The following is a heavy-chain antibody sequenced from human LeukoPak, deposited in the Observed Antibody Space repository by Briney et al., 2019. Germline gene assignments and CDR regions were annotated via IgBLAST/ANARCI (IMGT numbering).Heavy chain of an antibody. CDR1: GGSISSSSYY. V-gene: IGHV4-61*01. Sequence: SETLSLTCTASGGSISSSSYYWSWIRQPPGKGLEWIGYIYYSGSTNYNPSLKSRVTISVDTSKNQFSLKLSSVTAADTAVYFCVRGYYSAFDIWGQGTMVTVSS. CDR2: IYYSGST. CDR3: VRGYYSAFDI. J-gene: IGHJ3*02. D-gene: IGHD3-22*01.